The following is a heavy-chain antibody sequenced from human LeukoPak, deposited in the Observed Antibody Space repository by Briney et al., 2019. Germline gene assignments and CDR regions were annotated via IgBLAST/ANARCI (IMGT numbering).Heavy chain of an antibody. CDR2: IKQDGSEK. CDR3: ARGWGVPVAAAGKN. D-gene: IGHD6-13*01. V-gene: IGHV3-7*01. Sequence: GGSLRLSCAASGFTFSSYWMSWVRQAPGKGLEWVANIKQDGSEKYYVDSVKGRFTISRDNAKNSLYLQMNSLRAEDTAVYYCARGWGVPVAAAGKNWGQGTLVTVSS. CDR1: GFTFSSYW. J-gene: IGHJ4*02.